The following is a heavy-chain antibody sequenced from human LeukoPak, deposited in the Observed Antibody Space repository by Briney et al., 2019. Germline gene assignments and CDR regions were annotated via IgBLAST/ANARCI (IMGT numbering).Heavy chain of an antibody. D-gene: IGHD4-23*01. J-gene: IGHJ4*02. V-gene: IGHV3-11*04. CDR1: GFTFSDYY. CDR3: ARNFLYGGSYFDY. Sequence: PGGSLRLSCAASGFTFSDYYMSWIRQAPGKGLEWVSYISSSSSTIYYADSVKGRFTISRDNAKNSLYLQMNSLRADDTAMYYCARNFLYGGSYFDYWGQGTLVTVSS. CDR2: ISSSSSTI.